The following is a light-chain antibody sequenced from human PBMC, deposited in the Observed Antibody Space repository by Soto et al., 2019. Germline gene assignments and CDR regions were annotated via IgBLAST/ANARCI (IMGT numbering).Light chain of an antibody. Sequence: QSALTQPPSASGSPGQSVTISCTGTSSDVGGYNYVSWYQQHPGKAPKLMIYEVSKRPSGVPDRFSGSKSGNTASLTVSGLQVDDEADYYCSSYAGSNTPVVFGGGTKLTVL. J-gene: IGLJ2*01. CDR3: SSYAGSNTPVV. CDR1: SSDVGGYNY. CDR2: EVS. V-gene: IGLV2-8*01.